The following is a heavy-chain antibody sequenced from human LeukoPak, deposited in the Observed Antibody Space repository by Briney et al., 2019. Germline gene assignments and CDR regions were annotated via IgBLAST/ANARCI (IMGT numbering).Heavy chain of an antibody. D-gene: IGHD6-19*01. CDR3: ARGGSGWYQFDY. CDR2: INPRSGGT. J-gene: IGHJ4*02. V-gene: IGHV1-2*06. CDR1: GYTFIDYH. Sequence: GASVKVSCKTSGYTFIDYHIHWARQAPGQGLEWMGRINPRSGGTNYAQNFQGRVTMTRDTSISTVYMELSRLTSDDTAVYYCARGGSGWYQFDYWGQGTLVAVSS.